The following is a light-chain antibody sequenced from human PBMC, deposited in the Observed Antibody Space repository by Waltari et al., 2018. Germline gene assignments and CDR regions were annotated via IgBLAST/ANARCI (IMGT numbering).Light chain of an antibody. V-gene: IGKV1-5*01. Sequence: IAMTQSPSTLSASVGHSVTITCRARQSIGTWVAWYQQKPGKAPKLLIFDGSTLESGVPSRFSGSASGTDFTLTINSLQPDDFASYFCQQYNSYLSSFGQGTKLEI. CDR3: QQYNSYLSS. CDR2: DGS. J-gene: IGKJ2*01. CDR1: QSIGTW.